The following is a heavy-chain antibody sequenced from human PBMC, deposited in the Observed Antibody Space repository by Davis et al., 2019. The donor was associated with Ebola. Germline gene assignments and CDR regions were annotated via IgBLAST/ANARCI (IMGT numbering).Heavy chain of an antibody. J-gene: IGHJ6*02. CDR2: INPSGGNT. D-gene: IGHD6-19*01. V-gene: IGHV1-46*01. Sequence: ASVKVSCKASGYTFTSYGISWVRQAPGQGLEWMGIINPSGGNTSYAQKFQGRVTMTRDTSTSTVYMELSSLRSEDTAVYYCASSYSSVLPNVWGQGTTVTVSS. CDR3: ASSYSSVLPNV. CDR1: GYTFTSYG.